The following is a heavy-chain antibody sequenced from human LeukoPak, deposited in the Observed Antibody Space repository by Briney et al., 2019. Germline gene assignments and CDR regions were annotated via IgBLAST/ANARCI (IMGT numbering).Heavy chain of an antibody. V-gene: IGHV4-31*03. D-gene: IGHD3-10*01. J-gene: IGHJ4*02. CDR2: IYYSGST. Sequence: PSETLSLTCTVSGGSISSSSYYWGWIRQHPGKGLEWIGYIYYSGSTYYNPSLKSRVTISVDTPKNHFSLKLSSVTAADTAVYYCASSSYNSGSYYFFYWGQGTLVTVSS. CDR3: ASSSYNSGSYYFFY. CDR1: GGSISSSSYY.